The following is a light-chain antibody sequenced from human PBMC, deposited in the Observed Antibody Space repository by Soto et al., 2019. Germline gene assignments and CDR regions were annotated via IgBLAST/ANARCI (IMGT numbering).Light chain of an antibody. V-gene: IGKV3-11*01. CDR3: QQRSNWQIT. J-gene: IGKJ5*01. CDR2: DES. Sequence: EIVLTQSPATLSLSPGESVSLSCRTSQSVSTYFAWYQQKPARAPRLLIYDESNKATGIPASFIGSGSGTDFTLTIISLEPEDFAVYYCQQRSNWQITFGQGTRLEIK. CDR1: QSVSTY.